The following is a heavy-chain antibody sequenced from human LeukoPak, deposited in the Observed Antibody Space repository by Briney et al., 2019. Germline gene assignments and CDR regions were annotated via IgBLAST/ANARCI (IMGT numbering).Heavy chain of an antibody. Sequence: SQTLSLTCTVSGGSISSGSYFWSWIRQPAGKGLEWIGRIYTSGSTNYNPSLKSRVTISVDTSRNHFSLKLTSVTAADTAVYYCARVGGGPDYWGQGTLVTVSS. CDR3: ARVGGGPDY. J-gene: IGHJ4*02. CDR2: IYTSGST. D-gene: IGHD2-15*01. V-gene: IGHV4-61*02. CDR1: GGSISSGSYF.